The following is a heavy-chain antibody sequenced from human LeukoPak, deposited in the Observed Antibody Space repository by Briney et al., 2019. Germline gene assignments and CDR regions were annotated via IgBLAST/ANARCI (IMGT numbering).Heavy chain of an antibody. D-gene: IGHD2-2*01. J-gene: IGHJ4*02. CDR1: GGSINIGGYY. V-gene: IGHV4-31*03. CDR2: IYYTGTT. Sequence: SETLSLTCTVSGGSINIGGYYWSWIRQHPGKGLEWVGYIYYTGTTYYNASLKSRLTMSVDTSENQFSLKLTSVTAADTAVYYCARYSSRSFYFDFWGQGTLVTVSP. CDR3: ARYSSRSFYFDF.